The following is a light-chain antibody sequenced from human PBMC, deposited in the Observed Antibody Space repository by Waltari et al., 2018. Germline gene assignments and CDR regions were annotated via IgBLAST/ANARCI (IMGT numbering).Light chain of an antibody. CDR3: QTGGHGTWV. CDR2: VNSDGIH. Sequence: QLVLTQSPSASASLGASVKLTCTLSSGHINNVIAWLQQRPEKGPRYLMKVNSDGIHNKGDDIPDRVSGCGSGAERYLSISSLQSEDEADYICQTGGHGTWVFGGGTKLTVL. J-gene: IGLJ3*02. V-gene: IGLV4-69*01. CDR1: SGHINNV.